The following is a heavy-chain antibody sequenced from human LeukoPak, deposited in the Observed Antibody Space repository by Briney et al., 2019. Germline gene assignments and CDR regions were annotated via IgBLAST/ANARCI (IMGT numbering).Heavy chain of an antibody. D-gene: IGHD1-26*01. Sequence: GGSLRLSCAASGFTFSSYAMHWVRQAPGKGLVWVSRVHGDGNNIGYADSVKGRFTIFRDNAKNTLYLQMNSLRPDDTAVYYCARARVGDPTDYWGQGTLVTVSS. CDR3: ARARVGDPTDY. CDR1: GFTFSSYA. CDR2: VHGDGNNI. V-gene: IGHV3-74*01. J-gene: IGHJ4*02.